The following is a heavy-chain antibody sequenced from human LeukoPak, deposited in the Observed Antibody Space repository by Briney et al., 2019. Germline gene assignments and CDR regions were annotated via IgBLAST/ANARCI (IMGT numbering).Heavy chain of an antibody. CDR2: MYTSGSA. CDR1: GGSISSGINY. D-gene: IGHD4-17*01. Sequence: SETLSLTCTVSGGSISSGINYWNWIRQPAGKGLEWIGRMYTSGSANYNPSLKSRVTISVDTSKNQFSLKLSSVTAADTAVYYCARYGDYIDYWGQGTLVTVSS. J-gene: IGHJ4*02. CDR3: ARYGDYIDY. V-gene: IGHV4-61*02.